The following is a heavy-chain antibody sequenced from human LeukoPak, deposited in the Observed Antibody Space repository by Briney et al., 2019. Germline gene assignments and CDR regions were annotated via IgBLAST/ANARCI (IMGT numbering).Heavy chain of an antibody. CDR2: ISAYNGNT. CDR1: GYTFTGYY. D-gene: IGHD3-9*01. V-gene: IGHV1-18*01. Sequence: ASVKVSCKASGYTFTGYYLHWVRQAPGQGLEWMGWISAYNGNTNYAQKLQGRVTMTTDTSTSTAYMELRSLRSDDTAVYYCARDRGLRYFDWLGQGTLVTVSS. J-gene: IGHJ4*02. CDR3: ARDRGLRYFDW.